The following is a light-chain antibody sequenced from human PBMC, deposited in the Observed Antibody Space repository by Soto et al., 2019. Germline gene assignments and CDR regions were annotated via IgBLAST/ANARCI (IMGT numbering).Light chain of an antibody. CDR1: SSDVGGYKY. CDR3: CSYRGTYTGYV. J-gene: IGLJ1*01. V-gene: IGLV2-11*01. CDR2: NVN. Sequence: QSALTQPRSVSGSPGQSVTISCTGTSSDVGGYKYVSWYQQHPGRAPKLIIYNVNERPSGVPDRFSGSKSGNTASLTISGLQAEDEADFYCCSYRGTYTGYVFGTGTKLTVL.